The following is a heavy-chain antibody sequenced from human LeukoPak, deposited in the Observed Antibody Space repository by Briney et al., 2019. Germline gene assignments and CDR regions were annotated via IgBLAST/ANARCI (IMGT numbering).Heavy chain of an antibody. J-gene: IGHJ5*02. D-gene: IGHD5-24*01. CDR3: ARGDGYNWRRWFDP. Sequence: KSSETLSLTCTVSGGSISSYYWSWIRQPPGKGLEWIGYIYYSGSTNYNPSLKSRVTISVDTSKNQFSLKLSSVTAADTAVYYRARGDGYNWRRWFDPWGQGTLVTVSS. V-gene: IGHV4-59*01. CDR2: IYYSGST. CDR1: GGSISSYY.